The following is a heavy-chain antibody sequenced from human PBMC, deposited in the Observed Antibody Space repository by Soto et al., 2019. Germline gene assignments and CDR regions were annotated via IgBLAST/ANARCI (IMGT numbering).Heavy chain of an antibody. D-gene: IGHD1-1*01. V-gene: IGHV3-74*01. CDR3: LRDQRHWNEFADQ. Sequence: VQLVESGGGLVQPGGSLRLSCAASGFAFGSYWMHWVRQAPGKGLVWVSRISQDGAIATQADSVKGRFTISRDNAKNTLFLQMNSLRAGDTAVYYCLRDQRHWNEFADQWGQGTLVTVSS. CDR1: GFAFGSYW. J-gene: IGHJ4*02. CDR2: ISQDGAIA.